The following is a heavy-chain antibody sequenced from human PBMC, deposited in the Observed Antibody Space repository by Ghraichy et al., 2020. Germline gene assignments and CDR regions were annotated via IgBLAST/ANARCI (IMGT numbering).Heavy chain of an antibody. CDR2: IFYSGTT. CDR1: GGSIRRNY. V-gene: IGHV4-59*01. J-gene: IGHJ6*02. CDR3: ARNRGSSSYDYYGMDV. Sequence: SETLSLTCSVSGGSIRRNYWSWIRQPPGKGLEWIGYIFYSGTTNYNPVLKSRVTLSVDTSKNQFSLTVWSVNAADTAVYYCARNRGSSSYDYYGMDVWGQGTTVTASS. D-gene: IGHD1-14*01.